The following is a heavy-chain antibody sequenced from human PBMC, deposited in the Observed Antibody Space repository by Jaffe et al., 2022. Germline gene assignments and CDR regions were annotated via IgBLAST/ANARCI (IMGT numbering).Heavy chain of an antibody. Sequence: QVTLRESGPALVKPTQTLTLTCTFSGFSLSTSGMCVSWIRQPPGKALEWLALIDWDDDKYYSTSLKTRLTISKDTSKNQVVLTMTNMDPVDTATYYCARIQGDFWSGSPLGFDPWGQGTLVTVSS. CDR2: IDWDDDK. V-gene: IGHV2-70*01. CDR3: ARIQGDFWSGSPLGFDP. CDR1: GFSLSTSGMC. D-gene: IGHD3-3*01. J-gene: IGHJ5*02.